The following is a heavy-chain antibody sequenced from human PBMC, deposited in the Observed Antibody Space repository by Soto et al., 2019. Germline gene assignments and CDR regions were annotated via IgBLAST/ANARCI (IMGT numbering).Heavy chain of an antibody. CDR3: ARVKFVTRSPDYYYGTDV. V-gene: IGHV3-30-3*01. J-gene: IGHJ6*02. D-gene: IGHD3-16*02. CDR1: GFTFSSYA. CDR2: ISYDGSNK. Sequence: QVQLVESGGGVVQPGRSLRLSCAASGFTFSSYAMHWVRQAPGKGLEWVAVISYDGSNKYYADSVKGRFTISRDNSKNTLYLQMNSLRAEDTAVYYCARVKFVTRSPDYYYGTDVWGQGTTVTVSS.